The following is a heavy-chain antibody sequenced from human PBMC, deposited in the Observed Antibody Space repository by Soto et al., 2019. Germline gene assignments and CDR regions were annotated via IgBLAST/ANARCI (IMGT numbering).Heavy chain of an antibody. Sequence: GGSLRLSXAASGFTFSSYGMHWVRQAPGKGLEWVAVISYDGSNKYYADSVKGRFTISRDNSKNTLYLQMNSLRAEDTAVYYCRNDLGDINSYDISLAFDGDQGALVTVSS. V-gene: IGHV3-30*18. CDR2: ISYDGSNK. CDR3: RNDLGDINSYDISLAFD. D-gene: IGHD3-22*01. J-gene: IGHJ4*02. CDR1: GFTFSSYG.